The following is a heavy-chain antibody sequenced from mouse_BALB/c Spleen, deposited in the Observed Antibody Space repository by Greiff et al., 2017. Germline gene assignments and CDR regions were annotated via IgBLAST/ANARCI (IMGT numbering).Heavy chain of an antibody. CDR3: ARGGNYDFFFDY. V-gene: IGHV3-2*02. CDR1: GYSITSDYA. D-gene: IGHD2-1*01. J-gene: IGHJ2*01. CDR2: ISYSGST. Sequence: EVQLQQSGPGLVKPSQSLSLTCTVTGYSITSDYAWNWIRQFPGNKLEWMGYISYSGSTSYNPSLKSRISITRDTSKNQFFLQLNSVTTEDTATYYCARGGNYDFFFDYWGQGTTLTVSS.